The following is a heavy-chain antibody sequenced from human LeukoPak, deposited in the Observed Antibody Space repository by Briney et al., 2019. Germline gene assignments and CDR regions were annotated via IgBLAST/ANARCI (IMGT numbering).Heavy chain of an antibody. CDR1: GYSFTSYW. V-gene: IGHV5-51*01. CDR2: IYPGDSDT. D-gene: IGHD6-19*01. Sequence: GESLKISCKGSGYSFTSYWIGWVRQMPGKGLEWMGIIYPGDSDTRYSPSFQGQVTISADKSISTAYLQWSSLKASDTAMYYCARDLVPGIAVAGTPGYWGQGTLVTVSS. J-gene: IGHJ4*02. CDR3: ARDLVPGIAVAGTPGY.